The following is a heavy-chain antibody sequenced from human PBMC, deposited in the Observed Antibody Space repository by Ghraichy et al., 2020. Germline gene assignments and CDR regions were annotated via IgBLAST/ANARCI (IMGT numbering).Heavy chain of an antibody. CDR3: ASEYSGDYAFDY. V-gene: IGHV3-33*01. J-gene: IGHJ4*02. CDR2: IWYDGNNK. D-gene: IGHD4-17*01. Sequence: GGSLRLSCAASGFTFSSYGMHWVRQAPGKGLEWVALIWYDGNNKYYVDSVMGRFTISRDNSKNTLFLQMNSLGAEDTAVYYCASEYSGDYAFDYWGQGTLVTVSS. CDR1: GFTFSSYG.